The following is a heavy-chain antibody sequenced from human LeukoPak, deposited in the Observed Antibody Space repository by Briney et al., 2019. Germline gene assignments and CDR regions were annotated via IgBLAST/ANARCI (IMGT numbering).Heavy chain of an antibody. D-gene: IGHD6-13*01. CDR1: GGAISSYY. V-gene: IGHV4-59*01. CDR3: ARGVYIAAAQYGY. J-gene: IGHJ4*02. CDR2: IYYSGTT. Sequence: SETLSLTCTVSGGAISSYYWSWIRQPPGRGQEWIGYIYYSGTTNYNPSLKSRVTISVDTSKNQFSLKLSSVTAADTAVYYCARGVYIAAAQYGYWGQGTLVTVSS.